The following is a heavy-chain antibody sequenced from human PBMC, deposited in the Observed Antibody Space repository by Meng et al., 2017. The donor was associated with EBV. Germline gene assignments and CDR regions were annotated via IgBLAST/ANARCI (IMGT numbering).Heavy chain of an antibody. CDR2: FLPRLGAP. D-gene: IGHD3-10*01. Sequence: SPPEVMQPGPPVMVSCNPPGRPFSYLAISWVRQAPGQGLEWLGGFLPRLGAPNYAQKFHGRVKITADESTSTHYMDLSSLRSEDTAIYYCASESGRGYTPDYWGQGTLVTVSS. CDR3: ASESGRGYTPDY. V-gene: IGHV1-69*01. J-gene: IGHJ4*02. CDR1: GRPFSYLA.